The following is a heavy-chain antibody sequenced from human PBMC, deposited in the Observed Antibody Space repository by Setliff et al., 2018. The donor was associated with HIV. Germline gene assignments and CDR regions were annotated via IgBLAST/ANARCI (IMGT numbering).Heavy chain of an antibody. J-gene: IGHJ5*02. Sequence: SETLSLTCTVSGDSITSNSYYWGWIRQSPGKGLEWIGTMHHSGGVTYNPSLESRVTISVDTSKNQFSLKLTSVTAADTAVYYCARWRHSSTWYMGFDPWGRGILVTVSS. D-gene: IGHD6-13*01. V-gene: IGHV4-39*07. CDR1: GDSITSNSYY. CDR3: ARWRHSSTWYMGFDP. CDR2: MHHSGGV.